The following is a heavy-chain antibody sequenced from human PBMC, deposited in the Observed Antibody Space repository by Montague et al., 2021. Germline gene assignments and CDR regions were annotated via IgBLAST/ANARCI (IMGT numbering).Heavy chain of an antibody. D-gene: IGHD2-2*01. CDR3: ARDPGYCSSADWKGDDFDI. CDR1: GFTFSSYL. J-gene: IGHJ3*02. Sequence: FRSLSCAASGFTFSSYLMTWVRQAPGKGLEWVAHIKQDGSAQYYVDSVKGRFTISRDNAKNSLYLQMNSLRADDTAVYYCARDPGYCSSADWKGDDFDIWGQGTMVTVSS. V-gene: IGHV3-7*05. CDR2: IKQDGSAQ.